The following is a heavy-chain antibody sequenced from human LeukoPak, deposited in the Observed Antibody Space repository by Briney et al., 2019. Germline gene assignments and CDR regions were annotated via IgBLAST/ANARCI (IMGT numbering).Heavy chain of an antibody. CDR3: ARGPPYYDFWSGLLDY. J-gene: IGHJ4*02. V-gene: IGHV4-4*07. Sequence: SETLSLTCTVSGGSISSYYWSWIRQPAGKGLEWIGRIYTSGSTNYNPSLKSRVTMSVDTSKNQFSLKLSSVTAADTAVYYCARGPPYYDFWSGLLDYWGQGTLVTVSS. CDR1: GGSISSYY. D-gene: IGHD3-3*01. CDR2: IYTSGST.